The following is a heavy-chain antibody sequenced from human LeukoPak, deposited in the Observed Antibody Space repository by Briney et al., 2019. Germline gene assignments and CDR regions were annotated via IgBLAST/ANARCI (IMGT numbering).Heavy chain of an antibody. V-gene: IGHV1-18*01. CDR1: GYTFTSYG. CDR3: ARGQSIAARPTGPRASFDY. D-gene: IGHD6-6*01. J-gene: IGHJ4*02. Sequence: ASVKVSCKASGYTFTSYGISWVRQAPGQGLEWMGWISAYNGNTNYAQKLQGRVTMTTDTSTSTAYMELRSLRSDDTAVCYCARGQSIAARPTGPRASFDYWGQGTLVTVSS. CDR2: ISAYNGNT.